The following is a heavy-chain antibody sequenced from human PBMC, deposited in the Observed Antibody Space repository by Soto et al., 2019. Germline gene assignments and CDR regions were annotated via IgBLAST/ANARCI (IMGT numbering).Heavy chain of an antibody. D-gene: IGHD3-9*01. Sequence: SETLSLTCVVSGGSLSSYYWSWIRQPPGKGLEWIGYIYYSGSTNYNPSLKSRVTISVDTSKNQFSLKLSSVTAADTAVYYCARHSPDFDWLSQFDYWGQGTLVTVSS. CDR2: IYYSGST. CDR3: ARHSPDFDWLSQFDY. CDR1: GGSLSSYY. V-gene: IGHV4-59*01. J-gene: IGHJ4*02.